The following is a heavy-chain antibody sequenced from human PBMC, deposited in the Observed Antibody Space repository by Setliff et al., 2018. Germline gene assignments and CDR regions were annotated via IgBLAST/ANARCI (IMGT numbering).Heavy chain of an antibody. V-gene: IGHV1-18*01. CDR2: ISPYNGNT. CDR3: ARSSGPRVVLAADFDY. D-gene: IGHD5-12*01. CDR1: GYNFITTG. J-gene: IGHJ4*02. Sequence: ASVKVSCKTSGYNFITTGISWVRQAPGQGPEWRGCISPYNGNTNYAQKFQDRVTMTTDTSTATVYMELKNLRSDDTAVYYCARSSGPRVVLAADFDYWGQGTLVTVSS.